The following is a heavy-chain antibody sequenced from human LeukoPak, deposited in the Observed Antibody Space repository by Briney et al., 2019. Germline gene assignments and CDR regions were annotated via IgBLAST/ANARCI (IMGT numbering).Heavy chain of an antibody. Sequence: GGSPRLSCAASGFTFSYYNMNWVRQAPGKGLEWVSSITDSVKGRFTISRDNAKNSLFLQMNSLRAEDTAVYYCARAYTSSSGRDAFDIWGQGTVVIVSS. J-gene: IGHJ3*02. CDR3: ARAYTSSSGRDAFDI. CDR2: IT. CDR1: GFTFSYYN. D-gene: IGHD6-6*01. V-gene: IGHV3-69-1*01.